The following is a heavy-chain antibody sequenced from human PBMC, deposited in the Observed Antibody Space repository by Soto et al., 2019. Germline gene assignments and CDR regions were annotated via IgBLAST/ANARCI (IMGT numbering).Heavy chain of an antibody. D-gene: IGHD1-20*01. CDR1: GFSFSAFT. CDR2: IDTSSRYM. CDR3: ARETGSYNWNDGLMDV. J-gene: IGHJ6*02. V-gene: IGHV3-21*02. Sequence: EVQLVESGGGLVKPGGSLRLSCAASGFSFSAFTMNWVRQAPGKGLEWVSSIDTSSRYMYYADSVTGRFTISRYNAKKSVYLQMNCLRAEDTAVYYCARETGSYNWNDGLMDVWCQGTTVTVSS.